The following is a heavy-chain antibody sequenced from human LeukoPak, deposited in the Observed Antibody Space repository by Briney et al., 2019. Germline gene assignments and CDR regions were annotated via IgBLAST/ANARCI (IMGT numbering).Heavy chain of an antibody. Sequence: GRSLRLSCAASGFTFNTYGMHWVRQAPGKGLEWVAVIWYDGSNQYYADSVKGRFTISRDNSKNTLYLQMNSLRAEDTGVYYCARERIQVRLNYGRDVWGEGTTVTVSS. V-gene: IGHV3-33*01. D-gene: IGHD5-18*01. CDR3: ARERIQVRLNYGRDV. J-gene: IGHJ6*04. CDR1: GFTFNTYG. CDR2: IWYDGSNQ.